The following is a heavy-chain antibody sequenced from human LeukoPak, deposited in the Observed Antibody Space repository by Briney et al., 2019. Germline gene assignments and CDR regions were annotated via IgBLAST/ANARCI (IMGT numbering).Heavy chain of an antibody. Sequence: GGSLRLSCAASGFTLSSYAMHWVRQAPGKGLEWVAVISYDGSNKYYADSVKGRSTISRDNSKNTLYLQMNSLRAEDTAVYYCARDRFWNEIGDAFDIWGQGTMVTVSS. J-gene: IGHJ3*02. D-gene: IGHD1-1*01. V-gene: IGHV3-30*04. CDR2: ISYDGSNK. CDR3: ARDRFWNEIGDAFDI. CDR1: GFTLSSYA.